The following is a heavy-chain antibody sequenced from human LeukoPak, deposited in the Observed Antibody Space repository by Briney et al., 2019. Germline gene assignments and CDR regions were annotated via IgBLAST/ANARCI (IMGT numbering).Heavy chain of an antibody. J-gene: IGHJ4*02. CDR1: GVSISSSNSY. D-gene: IGHD3/OR15-3a*01. Sequence: SETLSLICTVSGVSISSSNSYWGWIRQPPGKGLEWIGSIYYSGNTYYNASLKSQVSISIDTSKNQFSLRLTSVTAADTAVYYCPRQTGSGLFILPGGQGTLVTVSS. CDR3: PRQTGSGLFILP. CDR2: IYYSGNT. V-gene: IGHV4-39*01.